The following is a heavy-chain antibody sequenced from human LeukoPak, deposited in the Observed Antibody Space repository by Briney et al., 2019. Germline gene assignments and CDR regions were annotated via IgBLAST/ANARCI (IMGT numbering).Heavy chain of an antibody. CDR2: ISFGGRA. V-gene: IGHV4-59*01. J-gene: IGHJ5*02. D-gene: IGHD1-26*01. CDR3: ARVSAGGGSEWVDN. CDR1: GDSITDYY. Sequence: PSETLSLACTVSGDSITDYYGSWVRQPPGKGLEWIGYISFGGRATYNPSVKSRVTISLATSRTQCSLSLTSVTAADTAVYYCARVSAGGGSEWVDNWGQGTLVTVSS.